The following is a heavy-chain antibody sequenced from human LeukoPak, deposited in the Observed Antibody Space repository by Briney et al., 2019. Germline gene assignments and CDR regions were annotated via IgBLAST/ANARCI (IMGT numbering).Heavy chain of an antibody. J-gene: IGHJ4*02. V-gene: IGHV4-34*01. Sequence: SETLSLTCAVYGGSFSGYYWSWIRQPPGKGLEWIGEINHSGSTNYNPSHKSRVTISVDTSKNQFSLKLSSVTAADTAVYYCARGYSPVVVVAATVYFDYWGQGTLVTVSS. CDR3: ARGYSPVVVVAATVYFDY. CDR2: INHSGST. D-gene: IGHD2-15*01. CDR1: GGSFSGYY.